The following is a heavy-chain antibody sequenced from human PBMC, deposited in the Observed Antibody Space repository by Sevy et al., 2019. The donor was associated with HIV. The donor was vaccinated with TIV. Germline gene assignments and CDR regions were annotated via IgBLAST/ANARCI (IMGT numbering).Heavy chain of an antibody. Sequence: GESLKISCKGSGYIFTNYWIVWVRQMPGKGLEWMGIIYPGDSDTRYSPSFQGQVTISADKSISTAYLQWSSLKASDTAIYYCVRHPGVATLYFDYWGQGILVTVSS. J-gene: IGHJ4*02. D-gene: IGHD5-12*01. V-gene: IGHV5-51*01. CDR1: GYIFTNYW. CDR3: VRHPGVATLYFDY. CDR2: IYPGDSDT.